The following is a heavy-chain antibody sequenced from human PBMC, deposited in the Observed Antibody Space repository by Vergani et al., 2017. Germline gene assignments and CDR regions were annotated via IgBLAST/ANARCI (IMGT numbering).Heavy chain of an antibody. V-gene: IGHV4-59*01. D-gene: IGHD3-3*01. CDR3: ARARGYYDFWSGYYTGWFDP. Sequence: QVQLQESGPGLVKPSETLSLTCTVSGGSISSYYWSWIRQPPGKGLEWIGYIYYSGSTNYNPSLKSRVTISVDTSKNQFSLKLSSVTAADTAVYYCARARGYYDFWSGYYTGWFDPWGQGTLVTVSS. J-gene: IGHJ5*02. CDR2: IYYSGST. CDR1: GGSISSYY.